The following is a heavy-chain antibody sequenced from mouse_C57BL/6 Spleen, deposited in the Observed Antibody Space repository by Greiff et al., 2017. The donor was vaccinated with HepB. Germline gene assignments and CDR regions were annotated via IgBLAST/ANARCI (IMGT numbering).Heavy chain of an antibody. V-gene: IGHV1-9*01. CDR1: GYTFTGYW. CDR2: ILPGSGST. CDR3: ARRGTTVVEEAWFAY. Sequence: VKLMESGAELMKPGASVKLSCKATGYTFTGYWIEWVKQRPGHGLEWIGEILPGSGSTNYNEKFKGKATFTADTSSNTAYMQLSSLTTEDSAIYYCARRGTTVVEEAWFAYWGQGTLVTVSA. J-gene: IGHJ3*01. D-gene: IGHD1-1*01.